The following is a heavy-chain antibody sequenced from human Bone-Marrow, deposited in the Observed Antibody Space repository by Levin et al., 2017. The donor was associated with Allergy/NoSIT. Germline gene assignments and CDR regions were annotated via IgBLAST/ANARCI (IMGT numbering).Heavy chain of an antibody. Sequence: GESLKISCAVSGFTFERYGMSWVRQAPGKGLEWVSGISGSGGGTYYADSLKDRFTVSRDNSKNMLYLQIKSLRIEDTAVYFCATAEDFAILTTYYLSSWGQGTRVTVSS. CDR2: ISGSGGGT. J-gene: IGHJ4*02. CDR1: GFTFERYG. CDR3: ATAEDFAILTTYYLSS. V-gene: IGHV3-23*01. D-gene: IGHD3-9*01.